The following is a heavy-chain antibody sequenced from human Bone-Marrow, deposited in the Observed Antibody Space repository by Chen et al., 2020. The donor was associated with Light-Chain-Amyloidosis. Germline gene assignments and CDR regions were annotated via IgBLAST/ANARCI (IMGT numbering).Heavy chain of an antibody. J-gene: IGHJ4*02. CDR1: SFSDKY. CDR3: ARGWDSGWSYFDN. Sequence: SFSDKYMTWIRQTAGKGLEWVAYIDSRSTYRNYADSAKGRFTISRDNAKNSLYLQMNSLRVEDTGVYYCARGWDSGWSYFDNWGQGTLAPVPS. CDR2: IDSRSTYR. V-gene: IGHV3-11*06. D-gene: IGHD6-19*01.